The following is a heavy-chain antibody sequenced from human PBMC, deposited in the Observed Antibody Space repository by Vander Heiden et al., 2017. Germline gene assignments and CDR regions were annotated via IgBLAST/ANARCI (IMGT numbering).Heavy chain of an antibody. Sequence: QVQLQESGPGLVKPSQTLSLTCTVPGGSISSGDYYWSWIRQPPGKGLEWIGYIYYSGSTYYNPSLKSRVTISVDTSKNQFSLKLSSVTAADTAVYYCARAALWFGELLYYFDYWGQGTLVTVSS. J-gene: IGHJ4*02. CDR1: GGSISSGDYY. CDR3: ARAALWFGELLYYFDY. D-gene: IGHD3-10*01. V-gene: IGHV4-30-4*01. CDR2: IYYSGST.